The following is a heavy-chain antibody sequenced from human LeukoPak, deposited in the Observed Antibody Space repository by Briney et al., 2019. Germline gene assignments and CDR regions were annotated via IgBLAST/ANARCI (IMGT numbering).Heavy chain of an antibody. Sequence: GGSLRLSCAASGFTFSSYWMSWVRQAPGKGLEWVSSISSSTNYIYYADSVKGRFTISRDNAKNSLYLQMNSLRAEDTAVYYCARDVSGSYWVDYWGQGTLVTVSS. J-gene: IGHJ4*02. CDR1: GFTFSSYW. V-gene: IGHV3-21*01. CDR3: ARDVSGSYWVDY. D-gene: IGHD1-26*01. CDR2: ISSSTNYI.